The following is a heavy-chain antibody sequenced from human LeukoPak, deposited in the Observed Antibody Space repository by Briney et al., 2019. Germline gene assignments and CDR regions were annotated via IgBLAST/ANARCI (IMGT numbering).Heavy chain of an antibody. CDR1: GVTFSRFW. CDR2: IKQGGREK. J-gene: IGHJ2*01. Sequence: GGSLRLSRSASGVTFSRFWVSWVRHPPGKGRVWWANIKQGGREKYPVASVKGRFTITRDNAKTSLYLQLNSRRAEATAAYYYASPDSGDNYYWYFDLWGRGTLVTVST. CDR3: ASPDSGDNYYWYFDL. V-gene: IGHV3-7*03. D-gene: IGHD4-17*01.